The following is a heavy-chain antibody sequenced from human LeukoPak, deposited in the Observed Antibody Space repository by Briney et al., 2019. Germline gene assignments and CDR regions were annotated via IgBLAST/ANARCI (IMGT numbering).Heavy chain of an antibody. CDR2: IMCGSRNK. Sequence: GGPLRLSCAASGFVFSTYGIHWVRQAPGKGLGWVTVIMCGSRNKYYADSAKGRFTISRDNAKNTLYLQMNSLRAEDTAVYYCARGAITGTTAYYYYGMDVWGQGTTVIVSS. D-gene: IGHD1-20*01. CDR3: ARGAITGTTAYYYYGMDV. J-gene: IGHJ6*02. V-gene: IGHV3-33*01. CDR1: GFVFSTYG.